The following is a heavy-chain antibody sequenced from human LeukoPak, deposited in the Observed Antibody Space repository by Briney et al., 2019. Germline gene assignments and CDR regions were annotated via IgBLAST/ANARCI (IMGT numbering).Heavy chain of an antibody. CDR1: GGSISSSPYY. J-gene: IGHJ3*02. D-gene: IGHD6-19*01. CDR2: IYYSGST. Sequence: SETLSLTCTVSGGSISSSPYYWGWIRQPPGKGLEWIGSIYYSGSTYYNPSLKSRVTISVDTSKNQFSLKLSSVTAADTAVYYCARDRELQWLPRGNDAFDIWGQGTMVTVSS. CDR3: ARDRELQWLPRGNDAFDI. V-gene: IGHV4-39*07.